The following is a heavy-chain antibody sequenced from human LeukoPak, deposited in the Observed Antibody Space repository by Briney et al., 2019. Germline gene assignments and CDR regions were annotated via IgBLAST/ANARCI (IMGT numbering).Heavy chain of an antibody. CDR3: VKDANYFDSGSYMVPFDS. V-gene: IGHV3-23*01. CDR2: IGGSDGKT. D-gene: IGHD3-22*01. J-gene: IGHJ4*02. CDR1: GFTFSRCA. Sequence: GGSLRLSCAASGFTFSRCAMGWVRQIPGKGLEWVAGIGGSDGKTYYADPAKGRFNISRDNSKNSLYLQLNSLRSDDTAIYYCVKDANYFDSGSYMVPFDSWGQGTLVTVSS.